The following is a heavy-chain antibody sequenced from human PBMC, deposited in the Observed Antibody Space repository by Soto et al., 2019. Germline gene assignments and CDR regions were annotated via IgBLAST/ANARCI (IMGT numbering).Heavy chain of an antibody. D-gene: IGHD3-16*01. CDR1: GFTFDDFA. J-gene: IGHJ5*02. V-gene: IGHV3-9*01. Sequence: EVQLVESGGGLVQPGRSLRLSCAASGFTFDDFAMYWVRQAPGKGLEWVAVISWNGGSVAYADSVKGRFNISRDNAQNSLYLRMNSLMADEPALYYCSRGGGASFIAQAGWGSGFAPRAQGPLVTVSS. CDR2: ISWNGGSV. CDR3: SRGGGASFIAQAGWGSGFAP.